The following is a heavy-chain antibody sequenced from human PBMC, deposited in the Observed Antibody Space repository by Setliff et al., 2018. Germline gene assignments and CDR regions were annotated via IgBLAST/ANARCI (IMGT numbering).Heavy chain of an antibody. J-gene: IGHJ6*03. Sequence: VQVSCKASGGTFQNYGLTWVRQAPGQGLEWMGGIIPIFGTTNYAHSFKGRVTFTADDSTSTAYMDLSRLTSEDTAVYYCARVLGVDFQYYYLDIWGKGTTVTVSS. CDR3: ARVLGVDFQYYYLDI. CDR1: GGTFQNYG. CDR2: IIPIFGTT. V-gene: IGHV1-69*13. D-gene: IGHD2-21*01.